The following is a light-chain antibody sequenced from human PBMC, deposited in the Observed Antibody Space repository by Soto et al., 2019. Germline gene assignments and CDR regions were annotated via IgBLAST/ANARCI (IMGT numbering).Light chain of an antibody. CDR2: DAA. J-gene: IGKJ2*01. CDR3: QQFHSAPYT. CDR1: QDITSY. V-gene: IGKV1-33*01. Sequence: DIQMTQSPSPLSASVGDRVTISCQASQDITSYLNWYQQKSGKAPRLLLYDAAHLETGVSSRFSGSGSGTQFTLTIISLQPEDVATYYCQQFHSAPYTFGQGTKVDIK.